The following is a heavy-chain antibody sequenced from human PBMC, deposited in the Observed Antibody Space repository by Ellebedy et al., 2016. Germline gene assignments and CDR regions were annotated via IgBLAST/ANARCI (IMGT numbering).Heavy chain of an antibody. J-gene: IGHJ3*02. D-gene: IGHD1-14*01. CDR3: ARGFTGAFDI. Sequence: GESLKISXAASGFTFSSYDMHWVRQATGKGLEWVSAIGTAGDTYYPGSVKGRFTISRENAKNSLYLQMNSLRAGDTAVYYCARGFTGAFDIWGQGTMVTVSS. CDR2: IGTAGDT. CDR1: GFTFSSYD. V-gene: IGHV3-13*04.